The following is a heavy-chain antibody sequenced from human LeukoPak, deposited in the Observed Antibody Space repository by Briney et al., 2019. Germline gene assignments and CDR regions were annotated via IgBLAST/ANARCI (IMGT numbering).Heavy chain of an antibody. CDR1: GFTFSSYG. CDR3: ARDCSGGSCYSFDY. V-gene: IGHV3-33*01. CDR2: IWYDGSNK. D-gene: IGHD2-15*01. J-gene: IGHJ4*02. Sequence: GGSLRLSCAAFGFTFSSYGMHWVRQAPGKGLEWVAVIWYDGSNKYYADSVKGRFTISRDNSKNTLYLQMNSLRAEDTAVYYCARDCSGGSCYSFDYWGQGTLVTVSS.